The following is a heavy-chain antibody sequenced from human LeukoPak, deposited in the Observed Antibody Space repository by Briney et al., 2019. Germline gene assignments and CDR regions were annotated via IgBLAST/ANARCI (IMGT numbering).Heavy chain of an antibody. D-gene: IGHD3-22*01. CDR1: GFTFSSYA. CDR2: ISGSGGST. Sequence: PGGSLRLSCAASGFTFSSYAMSWVRQAPGKGLEWVSAISGSGGSTYYADSVKGRFTISRDNSKNTLCLQMNSLRAEDTAVYYCAKGAKDYYDSSGYWGIDYWGQGTLVTVSS. CDR3: AKGAKDYYDSSGYWGIDY. V-gene: IGHV3-23*01. J-gene: IGHJ4*02.